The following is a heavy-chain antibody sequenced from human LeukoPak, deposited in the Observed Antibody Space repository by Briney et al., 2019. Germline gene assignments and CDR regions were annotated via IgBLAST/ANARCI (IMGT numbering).Heavy chain of an antibody. D-gene: IGHD1-26*01. Sequence: PSETLSLTCAVSGGSISSYYWSWIRQPPGKGLEWIGYIYYSGSTNYNPSLESRVTISVDTSKNQFSLKLSSVTAADTAVYYCARSGVQIVGATFDYWGQGTLVTVSS. CDR1: GGSISSYY. V-gene: IGHV4-59*08. J-gene: IGHJ4*02. CDR2: IYYSGST. CDR3: ARSGVQIVGATFDY.